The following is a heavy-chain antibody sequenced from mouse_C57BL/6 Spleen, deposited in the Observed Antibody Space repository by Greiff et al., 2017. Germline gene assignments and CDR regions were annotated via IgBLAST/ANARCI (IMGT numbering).Heavy chain of an antibody. CDR2: IYPGDGDT. CDR3: AITVVAHDYAMDY. V-gene: IGHV1-82*01. D-gene: IGHD1-1*01. J-gene: IGHJ4*01. Sequence: VKLQESGPELVKPGASVKISCKASGYAFSSSWMNWVKQRPGKGLEWIGRIYPGDGDTNYNGKFKGKATLTADKSSSTAYMQLSSLTSEDSAVYFCAITVVAHDYAMDYWGQGTSVTVSS. CDR1: GYAFSSSW.